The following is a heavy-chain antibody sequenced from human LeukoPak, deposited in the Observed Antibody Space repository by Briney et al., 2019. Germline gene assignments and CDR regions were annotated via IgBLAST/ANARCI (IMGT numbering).Heavy chain of an antibody. V-gene: IGHV3-30*18. D-gene: IGHD3-10*01. CDR3: AKDQYGSGSFGVWYYYGMDV. J-gene: IGHJ6*02. Sequence: GGSLRLSCAASGFTFSSYSMNWVRQAPGKGLEWVAVTSYDGSNKYYADSVKGRFTISRDNSKNTLYLQMNSLRAEDTAVYYCAKDQYGSGSFGVWYYYGMDVWGQGTTVTVSS. CDR1: GFTFSSYS. CDR2: TSYDGSNK.